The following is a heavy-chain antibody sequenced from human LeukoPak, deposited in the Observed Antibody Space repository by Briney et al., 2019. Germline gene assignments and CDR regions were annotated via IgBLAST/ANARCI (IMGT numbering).Heavy chain of an antibody. D-gene: IGHD4-11*01. V-gene: IGHV1-69*06. Sequence: SVKVSCKASGGTFSSYSSSWVRQAPGQGLELRVVIIPMFGTTTYAQRFQGRVTITADKSTSTAYMELSSLISEDTAVYYCARDSYRTRNYNWFDPWGQGTLVTVSS. CDR2: IIPMFGTT. CDR3: ARDSYRTRNYNWFDP. CDR1: GGTFSSYS. J-gene: IGHJ5*02.